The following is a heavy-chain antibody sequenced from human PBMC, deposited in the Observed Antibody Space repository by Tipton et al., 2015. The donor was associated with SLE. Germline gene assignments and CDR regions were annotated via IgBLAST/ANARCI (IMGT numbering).Heavy chain of an antibody. J-gene: IGHJ6*02. V-gene: IGHV4-31*03. CDR1: GGSISSGGYY. Sequence: TLSLTCTVSGGSISSGGYYWSWIRQHPGKGLEWIGYIYYSGSTYYNPSLKSRVTISVDTSKNQFSLKLSSVTAADTAVYYCARDGGPLTGDRDYYYGMDVWGQGTTVTVSS. CDR3: ARDGGPLTGDRDYYYGMDV. CDR2: IYYSGST. D-gene: IGHD7-27*01.